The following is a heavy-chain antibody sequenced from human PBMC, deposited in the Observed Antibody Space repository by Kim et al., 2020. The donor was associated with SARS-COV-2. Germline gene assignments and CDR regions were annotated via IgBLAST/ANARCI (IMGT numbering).Heavy chain of an antibody. J-gene: IGHJ5*02. Sequence: GGSLRLSCAASGFTFSDYYMSWIRQAPGKGLEWVSYISSSSSYTNYADSVKGRFTISRDKAKNSLYLQMNSLRAEDTAVYYCARAPGIITGTRFDPWGQGTLVTVSS. CDR1: GFTFSDYY. V-gene: IGHV3-11*03. CDR2: ISSSSSYT. CDR3: ARAPGIITGTRFDP. D-gene: IGHD1-20*01.